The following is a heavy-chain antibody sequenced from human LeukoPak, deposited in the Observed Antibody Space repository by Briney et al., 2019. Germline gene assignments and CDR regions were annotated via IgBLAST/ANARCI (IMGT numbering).Heavy chain of an antibody. D-gene: IGHD6-19*01. J-gene: IGHJ6*04. Sequence: SETLALTCAVYGGSFSGYYWSWIRHPPGKGLDCNWEINHSGSTNYNPSLKSRVTISVDTSKNQFSLKLSSVTAADTAVYYCARDRVAGKRYYYYGMDVWGKGTTVTVSS. V-gene: IGHV4-34*01. CDR2: INHSGST. CDR3: ARDRVAGKRYYYYGMDV. CDR1: GGSFSGYY.